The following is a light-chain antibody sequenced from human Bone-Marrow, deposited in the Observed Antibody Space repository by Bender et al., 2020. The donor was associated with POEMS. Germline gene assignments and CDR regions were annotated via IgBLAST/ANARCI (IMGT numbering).Light chain of an antibody. Sequence: QSVLTQPPSVSGAPGQRVTISCAGGSSNIGSGHDVHWYQYVSGKAPKLLIQGNSYRPSGVPPRFSGSKSGKTASLTISGLQTEDEADYYCCSYAETDTLLFGGGTKVTVL. CDR2: GNS. V-gene: IGLV1-40*01. CDR1: SSNIGSGHD. J-gene: IGLJ3*02. CDR3: CSYAETDTLL.